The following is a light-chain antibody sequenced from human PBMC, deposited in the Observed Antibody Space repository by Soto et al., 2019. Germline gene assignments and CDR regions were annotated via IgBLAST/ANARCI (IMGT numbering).Light chain of an antibody. CDR2: KAS. CDR1: QNINDW. V-gene: IGKV1-5*03. J-gene: IGKJ3*01. Sequence: DIQMTQPPSTLSASVGDRVTTTCRASQNINDWLAWYQQKPWKAPRLLIYKASTLESGVPSRFSGSGFGTEFTLTISSLQPDDFATYYCQQYNTYSFTFGPGAKVDIK. CDR3: QQYNTYSFT.